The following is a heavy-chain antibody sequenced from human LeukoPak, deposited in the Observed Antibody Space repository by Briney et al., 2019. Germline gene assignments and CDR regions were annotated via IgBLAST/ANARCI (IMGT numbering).Heavy chain of an antibody. V-gene: IGHV3-49*04. J-gene: IGHJ4*02. D-gene: IGHD3-22*01. Sequence: GGSLRLSCTASGFTFGDYAMSWVRQAPGKGLEWVGFIRSKAYGGTTEYAASVKGRFTISRDDSKSIAYLQMNSLKTEDTAVYYCTTYDSSGYYPLFDYWGQGTLVTVSS. CDR3: TTYDSSGYYPLFDY. CDR2: IRSKAYGGTT. CDR1: GFTFGDYA.